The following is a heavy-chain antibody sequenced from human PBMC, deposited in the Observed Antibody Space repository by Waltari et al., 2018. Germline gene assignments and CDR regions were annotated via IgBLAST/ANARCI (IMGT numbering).Heavy chain of an antibody. Sequence: QVQLVQSGAEVKKPGSSVKVSCKASGGPFSSYAISWVRQAPGQGLEWMGGIIPIFGTANYAQKFQGRVTITADESTSTAYMELSSLRSEDTAVYYCARGGNQDTAMVTSFDYWGQGTLVTVSS. CDR1: GGPFSSYA. D-gene: IGHD5-18*01. J-gene: IGHJ4*02. CDR2: IIPIFGTA. V-gene: IGHV1-69*01. CDR3: ARGGNQDTAMVTSFDY.